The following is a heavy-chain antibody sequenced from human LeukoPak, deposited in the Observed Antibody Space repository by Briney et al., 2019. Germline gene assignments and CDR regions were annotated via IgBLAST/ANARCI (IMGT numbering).Heavy chain of an antibody. CDR2: IIPIFGTA. J-gene: IGHJ6*03. CDR1: GGTFSSYA. D-gene: IGHD3-10*01. V-gene: IGHV1-69*05. Sequence: SVKVSCTASGGTFSSYAISWVRQAPGQGLEWMGGIIPIFGTANYAQKFQGRVTITTDESTSTAYMELSSLRSEDTAVYYCAREYVYGSGSPYYMDVWGKGTTVTVSS. CDR3: AREYVYGSGSPYYMDV.